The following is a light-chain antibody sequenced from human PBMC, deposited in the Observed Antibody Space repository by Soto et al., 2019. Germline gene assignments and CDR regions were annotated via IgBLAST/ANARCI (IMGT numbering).Light chain of an antibody. J-gene: IGLJ2*01. V-gene: IGLV2-14*01. CDR3: SSYTTSSTVV. CDR2: GVS. Sequence: QSVLTQPPSVSGSPGQSITISCTGTSSDVGGYNFVSWYQQHPGKTPKLLIYGVSNRPSGVSNRFSGSKSGNTASLTISGLQTEDEADYYCSSYTTSSTVVFGGGTKLTVL. CDR1: SSDVGGYNF.